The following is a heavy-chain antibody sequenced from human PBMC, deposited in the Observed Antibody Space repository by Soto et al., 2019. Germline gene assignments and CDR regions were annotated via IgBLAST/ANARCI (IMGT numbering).Heavy chain of an antibody. J-gene: IGHJ3*02. V-gene: IGHV1-69*13. CDR3: ARHWAGDDCWSGRYNAFEI. CDR1: GGTFSSYA. CDR2: IIPIFGTA. Sequence: ASVKVSCKASGGTFSSYAISWVRQAPGQGLEWMGGIIPIFGTANYAQKFQGRVTITADESTSTAYMELSSLRSEDTAVYYCARHWAGDDCWSGRYNAFEIWGQGKRVTVSS. D-gene: IGHD3-3*01.